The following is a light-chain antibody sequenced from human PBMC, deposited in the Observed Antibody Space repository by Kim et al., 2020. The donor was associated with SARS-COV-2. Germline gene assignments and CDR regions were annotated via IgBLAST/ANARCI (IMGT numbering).Light chain of an antibody. J-gene: IGKJ5*01. CDR2: DTS. Sequence: EIIMTQSPGTLSVSPGERATLSSWDSQSIRSNLAWYQHKPGQAPRLLIYDTSTRATGIPARFSGSGSGTEFTLTIGSLQSEDFAVYYCQQYNVWTTFGQGTRLEIK. CDR3: QQYNVWTT. CDR1: QSIRSN. V-gene: IGKV3-15*01.